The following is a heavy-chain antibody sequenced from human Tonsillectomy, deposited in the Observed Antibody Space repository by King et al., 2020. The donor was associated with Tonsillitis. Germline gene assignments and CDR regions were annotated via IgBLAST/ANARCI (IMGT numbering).Heavy chain of an antibody. CDR2: IYYSGST. CDR3: ARRTYDILTGYYLLDY. V-gene: IGHV4-39*01. J-gene: IGHJ4*02. D-gene: IGHD3-9*01. Sequence: LQLQESGPGLVKPSETLSLTCTVSGGSISSSSYYWGWNRQPPGKGLEWIGSIYYSGSTYYNPSLKSRVTISVDTSKNQFSLKLSSVTAADTAVYYCARRTYDILTGYYLLDYWGQGTLVTVSS. CDR1: GGSISSSSYY.